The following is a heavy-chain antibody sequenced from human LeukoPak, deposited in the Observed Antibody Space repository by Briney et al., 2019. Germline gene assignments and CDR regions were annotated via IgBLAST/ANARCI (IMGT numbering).Heavy chain of an antibody. V-gene: IGHV3-9*01. J-gene: IGHJ5*02. CDR3: AKDQNSRLSQWFDP. CDR2: ISWNSGSI. CDR1: GFTFDDYA. D-gene: IGHD1/OR15-1a*01. Sequence: GGSLRLSCAASGFTFDDYAMHWVRQAPGKGLEWVSGISWNSGSIGYADSVKGRFTISRDNAKNSLYLQMNSLGAEDTALYYCAKDQNSRLSQWFDPWGQGTLVTVSS.